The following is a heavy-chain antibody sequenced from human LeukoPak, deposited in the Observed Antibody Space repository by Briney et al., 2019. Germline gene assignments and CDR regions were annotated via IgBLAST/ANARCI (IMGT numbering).Heavy chain of an antibody. J-gene: IGHJ4*02. V-gene: IGHV3-23*01. CDR3: ARVLPGVGATRGRYYFDY. CDR1: GFTFSNYA. CDR2: ISGSGGST. D-gene: IGHD1-26*01. Sequence: GGSLRLSCAASGFTFSNYALSWVRQAPGKGLEWVSDISGSGGSTYYADSVKGRFTISRDNSKNTMYLQMNSLRSEDTAVYYCARVLPGVGATRGRYYFDYWGQGTLVTVSS.